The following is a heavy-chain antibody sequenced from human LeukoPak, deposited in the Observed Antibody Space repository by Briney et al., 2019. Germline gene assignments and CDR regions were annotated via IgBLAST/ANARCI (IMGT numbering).Heavy chain of an antibody. D-gene: IGHD4-11*01. J-gene: IGHJ4*02. CDR1: GYTFTYYY. CDR3: ARYLMTPIRSPFDY. CDR2: INPNSGGT. V-gene: IGHV1-2*07. Sequence: GASVNVSCNASGYTFTYYYMHWLRQAPGQGLEWMGWINPNSGGTNYAHNFQARVTMTSDTSISTAYMEVSRLTSDDAAVFYCARYLMTPIRSPFDYWGQGTLVNVS.